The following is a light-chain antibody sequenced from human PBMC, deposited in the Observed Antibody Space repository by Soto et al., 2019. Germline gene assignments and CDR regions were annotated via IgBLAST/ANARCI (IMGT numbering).Light chain of an antibody. CDR3: CSYGDNHILYV. Sequence: QSVLTQPRAVSGSPGRSVTISCTGSAITDGDQKSVSWYQQHPGTAPQLLIYDVTKRPSGVPDRFSGSKSGNTASPTISGLQTEDEADYFCCSYGDNHILYVFGTGTKVTVL. CDR2: DVT. V-gene: IGLV2-11*01. J-gene: IGLJ1*01. CDR1: AITDGDQKS.